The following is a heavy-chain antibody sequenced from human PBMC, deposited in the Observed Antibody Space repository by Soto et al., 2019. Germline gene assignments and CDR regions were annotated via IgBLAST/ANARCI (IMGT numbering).Heavy chain of an antibody. Sequence: GGSLRLSCAASGFTFSSYAMSWVRQAPGKGLEWVSAISGSGGSTYYADSVKGRFTISRDNSKNTLYLQMNSLRAEDTAVYYCAKLLRGYSYGYDFDYWGQGTLVTVSS. CDR1: GFTFSSYA. V-gene: IGHV3-23*01. D-gene: IGHD5-18*01. CDR3: AKLLRGYSYGYDFDY. CDR2: ISGSGGST. J-gene: IGHJ4*02.